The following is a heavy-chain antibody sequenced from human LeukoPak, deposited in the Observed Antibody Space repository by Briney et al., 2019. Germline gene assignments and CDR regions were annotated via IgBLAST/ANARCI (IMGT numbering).Heavy chain of an antibody. CDR2: ISSSSSYI. D-gene: IGHD3-9*01. Sequence: PGGSLRLSCAASGFTFSSYSMNWARQAPGKGLEWVSSISSSSSYIYYADSVKGRFTISRDNAKNSLYLQMNSLRAEDTAVYYCARHPYYDILTGYYYDYWGQGTLVTVSS. CDR3: ARHPYYDILTGYYYDY. V-gene: IGHV3-21*01. J-gene: IGHJ4*02. CDR1: GFTFSSYS.